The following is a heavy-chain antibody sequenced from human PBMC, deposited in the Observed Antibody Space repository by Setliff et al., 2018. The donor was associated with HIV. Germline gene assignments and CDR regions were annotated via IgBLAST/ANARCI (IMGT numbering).Heavy chain of an antibody. J-gene: IGHJ6*03. CDR2: IYTTGRT. Sequence: KPSETLSLTCTVSGGSISSGSYYWTWIRQPAGKGLEWIGRIYTTGRTNYNPSLQSRITMSADTSKNQFSLKLNSVTAADTAVYYCAREGWSDHYYYYMDVWDKGTTVTVSS. D-gene: IGHD2-15*01. CDR3: AREGWSDHYYYYMDV. CDR1: GGSISSGSYY. V-gene: IGHV4-61*02.